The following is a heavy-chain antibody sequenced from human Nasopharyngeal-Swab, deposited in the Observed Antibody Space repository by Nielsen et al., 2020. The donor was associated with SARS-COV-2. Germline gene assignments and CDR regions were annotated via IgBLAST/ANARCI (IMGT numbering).Heavy chain of an antibody. CDR3: ARGVPAAAFDY. D-gene: IGHD2-2*01. J-gene: IGHJ4*02. V-gene: IGHV3-33*01. CDR1: GFTFSSHG. CDR2: IWYDGSNK. Sequence: GESLPMSWAASGFTFSSHGMHWDRQAPGKGLEWVAVIWYDGSNKYYADSVKGRFTITRDNSKNTLYLQMNSLRAEDTAVYYCARGVPAAAFDYWGQGTLVTVSS.